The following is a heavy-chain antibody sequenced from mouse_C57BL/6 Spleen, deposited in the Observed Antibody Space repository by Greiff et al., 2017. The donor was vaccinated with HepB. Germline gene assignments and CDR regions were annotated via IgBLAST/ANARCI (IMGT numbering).Heavy chain of an antibody. J-gene: IGHJ3*01. D-gene: IGHD2-4*01. Sequence: EVQLQQSGPELVKPGASVKISCKASGYTFTDYYMNWVKQSHGKSLEWIGDINPNNGGTSYNQKFKGKATLTVDTSSSTAYMQLSSLTSEDSAVYYCASRRDDYGGFAYWGQGTLVTVSA. CDR3: ASRRDDYGGFAY. V-gene: IGHV1-26*01. CDR1: GYTFTDYY. CDR2: INPNNGGT.